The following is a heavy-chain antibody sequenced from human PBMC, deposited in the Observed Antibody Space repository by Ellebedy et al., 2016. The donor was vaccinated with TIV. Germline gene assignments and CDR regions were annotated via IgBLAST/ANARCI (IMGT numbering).Heavy chain of an antibody. J-gene: IGHJ2*01. CDR2: LGAGGDT. D-gene: IGHD1-26*01. CDR1: GFTFSDSD. V-gene: IGHV3-13*01. Sequence: PGGSLRLSCAASGFTFSDSDFHWVRQATGKSLEWVAALGAGGDTYYPGSVKVRFTISRDNAKNSLYLQMNSLTAGDTAVYYCTREGRGSHYLDWFFDLWGRGTPVTVTS. CDR3: TREGRGSHYLDWFFDL.